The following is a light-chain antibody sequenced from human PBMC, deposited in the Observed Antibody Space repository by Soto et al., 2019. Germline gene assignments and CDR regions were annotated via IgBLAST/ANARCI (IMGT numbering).Light chain of an antibody. V-gene: IGKV3-20*01. CDR1: QSVDSNY. CDR3: QQYNNWPWT. J-gene: IGKJ1*01. CDR2: GAS. Sequence: EIVLTQSPGTLSLSPGEEATLSCRASQSVDSNYLAWYQQKPGQTPRLIIYGASGRADGIPHRFSGSGSGTDFTLTISSLQSEDFAVYYCQQYNNWPWTFGQGTKVDIK.